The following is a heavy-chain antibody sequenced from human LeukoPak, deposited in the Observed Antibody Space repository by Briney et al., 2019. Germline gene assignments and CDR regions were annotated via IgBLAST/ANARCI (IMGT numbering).Heavy chain of an antibody. CDR2: IYTSGGT. Sequence: PGGSLRLSCAASGFIVSNNYMSWVRQAPGKGLEWVSVIYTSGGTFYSDSVKGRFTISRDYSKNTLYLQMNSLRADDTAVYYCARDSNGPAFWGQGTLVTVSS. V-gene: IGHV3-53*01. CDR1: GFIVSNNY. CDR3: ARDSNGPAF. D-gene: IGHD6-25*01. J-gene: IGHJ4*02.